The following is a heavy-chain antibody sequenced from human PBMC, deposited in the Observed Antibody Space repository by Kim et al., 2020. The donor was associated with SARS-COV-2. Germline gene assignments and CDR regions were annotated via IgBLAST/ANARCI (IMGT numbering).Heavy chain of an antibody. CDR2: IYYSGST. Sequence: SETLSLTCTVSGGSISSGGYYWSWIRQHPGKGLEWIGYIYYSGSTYYNPSLKSRVTISVDTSKNQFSLKLSSVTAADTAVYYCARDLNSYGFRYFDYWGQGTLVTVSS. CDR3: ARDLNSYGFRYFDY. CDR1: GGSISSGGYY. J-gene: IGHJ4*02. D-gene: IGHD5-18*01. V-gene: IGHV4-31*03.